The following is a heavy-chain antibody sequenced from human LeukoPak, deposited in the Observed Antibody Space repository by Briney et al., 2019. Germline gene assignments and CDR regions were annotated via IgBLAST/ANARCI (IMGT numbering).Heavy chain of an antibody. Sequence: GGSLRLSCAASGFIFSDYYMSWLRQAPGKGLEWGSYISSGGSSIYYADSVKGRFTISRDNAKNSLYLQMNSLRAEDTAVYYCAKTRGSGPFDYWGHGALVTVSS. CDR3: AKTRGSGPFDY. J-gene: IGHJ4*01. CDR1: GFIFSDYY. CDR2: ISSGGSSI. D-gene: IGHD3-10*01. V-gene: IGHV3-11*01.